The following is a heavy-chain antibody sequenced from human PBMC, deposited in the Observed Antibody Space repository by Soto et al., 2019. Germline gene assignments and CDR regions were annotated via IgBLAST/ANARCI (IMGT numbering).Heavy chain of an antibody. J-gene: IGHJ4*02. D-gene: IGHD2-2*01. Sequence: PSETLSLTCTVSGDSISSFYWTWIWQPPGKGLEWVGYIFSSGSTNYNPSLKSRVTISVDTSENQFSLKLTSVTAADTAVYYCARVGYCSSTPCWPIGYFEYWGQGTLVTVSS. CDR1: GDSISSFY. CDR3: ARVGYCSSTPCWPIGYFEY. CDR2: IFSSGST. V-gene: IGHV4-59*01.